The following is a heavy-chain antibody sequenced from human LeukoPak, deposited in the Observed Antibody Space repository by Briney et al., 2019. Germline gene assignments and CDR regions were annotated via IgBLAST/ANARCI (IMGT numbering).Heavy chain of an antibody. J-gene: IGHJ2*01. CDR2: INPNRGDT. V-gene: IGHV1-2*04. Sequence: ASVKVSCKASGYTFTDYSLHWVRQAPGQGLEWMGWINPNRGDTNYAQKFQGWVTMTRDTSISTAYMEMSRQRSDDTAVYYCARGAGSYWYFDLWGRGTLVTVSS. CDR1: GYTFTDYS. CDR3: ARGAGSYWYFDL. D-gene: IGHD6-13*01.